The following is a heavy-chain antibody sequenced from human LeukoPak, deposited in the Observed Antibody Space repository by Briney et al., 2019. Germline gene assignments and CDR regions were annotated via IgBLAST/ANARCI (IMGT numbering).Heavy chain of an antibody. Sequence: GGSLRLSCAASGFTFSSYAMNWVRQAPGKGPEWVSLIKGSGDSTYYADSVRGRFTISRDNSENTLYLQMNSLRGEDTAVYYCAKGEVVPAAIYGMDVWGQGTTVTVS. CDR3: AKGEVVPAAIYGMDV. D-gene: IGHD2-2*02. J-gene: IGHJ6*02. CDR1: GFTFSSYA. V-gene: IGHV3-23*01. CDR2: IKGSGDST.